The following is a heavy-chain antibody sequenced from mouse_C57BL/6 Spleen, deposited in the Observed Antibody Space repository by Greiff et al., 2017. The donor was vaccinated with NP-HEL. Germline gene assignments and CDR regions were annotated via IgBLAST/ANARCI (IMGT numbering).Heavy chain of an antibody. V-gene: IGHV5-16*01. Sequence: EVQLVESEGGLVQPGSSMKLSCTASGFTFSDYYMAWVRQVPEKGLEWVANINYDGSSTYYLDSLKSRFIISRDNAKNILYLQMSSLKSEDTATYYCARDHLLAYFDVWGTGTTVTVSS. CDR3: ARDHLLAYFDV. CDR2: INYDGSST. CDR1: GFTFSDYY. D-gene: IGHD2-10*01. J-gene: IGHJ1*03.